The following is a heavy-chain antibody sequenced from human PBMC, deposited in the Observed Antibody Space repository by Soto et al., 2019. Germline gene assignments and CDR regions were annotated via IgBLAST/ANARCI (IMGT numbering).Heavy chain of an antibody. CDR1: GGSINNSTSF. J-gene: IGHJ5*02. CDR3: ANYFMSRPWFDT. Sequence: QLQLEESGPGLVKTSETLSLTCSVSGGSINNSTSFWGWLRQSPGKGLEWIATINYRWPAEYNPSLKSRVTISVDRSRNVLSLQMNYVTAPDTAVYYCANYFMSRPWFDTWGQGTLVTVSS. V-gene: IGHV4-39*02. D-gene: IGHD6-6*01. CDR2: INYRWPA.